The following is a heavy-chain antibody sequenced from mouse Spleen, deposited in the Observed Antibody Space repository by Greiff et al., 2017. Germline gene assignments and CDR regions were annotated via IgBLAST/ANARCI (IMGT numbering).Heavy chain of an antibody. J-gene: IGHJ2*01. CDR3: ARHRDYGNIFDY. CDR1: GFTFSSYA. Sequence: EVMLVESGGGLVKLGGSLKLSCAASGFTFSSYAMSWVRQTPEKRLEWVATISSGGGNTYYPDSVKGRFTISRDNAKNTLYLQMSSLKSEDTAMYYCARHRDYGNIFDYWGQGTTLTVSS. V-gene: IGHV5-9*01. D-gene: IGHD2-1*01. CDR2: ISSGGGNT.